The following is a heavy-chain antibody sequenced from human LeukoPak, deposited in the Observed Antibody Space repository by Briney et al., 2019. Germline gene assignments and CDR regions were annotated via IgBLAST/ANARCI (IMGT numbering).Heavy chain of an antibody. CDR3: ARGSGGNYKAFDY. CDR1: GGSVSSYY. V-gene: IGHV4-59*02. D-gene: IGHD1-26*01. J-gene: IGHJ4*02. Sequence: PSETLSLTCTVSGGSVSSYYWSWIRQPPGKGLEWIGYIYYSGSTNYNPSLKSRVTISVDTSKNQFSLKLSSVTAADTAVYYCARGSGGNYKAFDYWGQGTLVTVSS. CDR2: IYYSGST.